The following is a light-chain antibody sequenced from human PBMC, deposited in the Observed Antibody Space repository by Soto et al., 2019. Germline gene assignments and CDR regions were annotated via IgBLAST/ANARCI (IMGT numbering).Light chain of an antibody. J-gene: IGKJ5*01. Sequence: EIVLTQSPATLSSFPGDRVTLSCRASQYINTRLAWYQHRPGQAPRLLIYGASTRATGIPDRFSGSGSGTHFTLTISRLEPGDFAVYYCQHFGGTTFTFGQGTRLEIK. V-gene: IGKV3-20*01. CDR1: QYINTR. CDR3: QHFGGTTFT. CDR2: GAS.